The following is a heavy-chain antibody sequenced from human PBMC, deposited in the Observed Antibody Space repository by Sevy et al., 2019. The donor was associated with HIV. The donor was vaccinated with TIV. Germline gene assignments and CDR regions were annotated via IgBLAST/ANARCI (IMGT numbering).Heavy chain of an antibody. D-gene: IGHD1-26*01. Sequence: GGSLRLSCAASGFTFSSYWMHWVRQVPGKGLVWVSRIKSDGSSTSYADSVKGRFTISRDNAKNTLYFQMNSLMAEDTAVYYCARDRSGSYHVSDNWFDPWGQGTLVTVSS. CDR3: ARDRSGSYHVSDNWFDP. J-gene: IGHJ5*02. CDR1: GFTFSSYW. CDR2: IKSDGSST. V-gene: IGHV3-74*01.